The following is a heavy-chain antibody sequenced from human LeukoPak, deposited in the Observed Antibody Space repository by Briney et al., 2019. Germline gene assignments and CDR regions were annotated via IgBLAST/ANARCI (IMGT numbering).Heavy chain of an antibody. V-gene: IGHV1-18*04. D-gene: IGHD7-27*01. CDR1: GYSVTSYG. J-gene: IGHJ4*02. CDR3: ARVSGDTGFIDY. Sequence: GASVKVSCKASGYSVTSYGISWVRQAPGQGLEWMGWISAYNGNTNYAQKVQGRVTMTTDTSTSTAYMELRSLRPDDTAVYYCARVSGDTGFIDYWGQGTLVTVSS. CDR2: ISAYNGNT.